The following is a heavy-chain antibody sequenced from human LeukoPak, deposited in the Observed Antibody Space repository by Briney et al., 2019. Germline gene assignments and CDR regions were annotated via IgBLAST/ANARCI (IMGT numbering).Heavy chain of an antibody. D-gene: IGHD2-15*01. V-gene: IGHV3-30*02. J-gene: IGHJ5*02. CDR2: IRYDGSNK. CDR1: GFTFSSYG. CDR3: AKDRRWTEGDWFDP. Sequence: GGSLRLSCAASGFTFSSYGMHWVRQAPGKGLEWVAFIRYDGSNKYYADSVKGRFTISRDNSKNTLYLQMNSLRAEDTAVYYCAKDRRWTEGDWFDPWGQGTLVTVSS.